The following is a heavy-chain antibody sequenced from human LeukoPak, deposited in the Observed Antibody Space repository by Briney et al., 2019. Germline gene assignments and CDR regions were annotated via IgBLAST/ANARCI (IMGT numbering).Heavy chain of an antibody. Sequence: SETLSLTCAVYGGFFSGYYWSWIRQPPGKGLEWIGEINHSGSTNYNPSLKSRVTISVDTSKNQFSLKLSSVTAADTAVYYCARVTGGRGKFRNNWFDPWGQGTLVTVSS. CDR2: INHSGST. J-gene: IGHJ5*02. V-gene: IGHV4-34*01. CDR1: GGFFSGYY. CDR3: ARVTGGRGKFRNNWFDP. D-gene: IGHD1-14*01.